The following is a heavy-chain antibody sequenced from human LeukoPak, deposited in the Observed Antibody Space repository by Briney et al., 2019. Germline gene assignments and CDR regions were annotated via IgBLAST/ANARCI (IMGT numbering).Heavy chain of an antibody. CDR1: GGSISSYY. V-gene: IGHV4-59*01. J-gene: IGHJ4*02. CDR2: IYYSGST. CDR3: ASEGDSLFDY. D-gene: IGHD1-26*01. Sequence: SETLSLTCTVSGGSISSYYWSWIRQPPGKGLEWIGYIYYSGSTNYNPSLKSRVTISVDTSKNQFSLKLSSVTAADTAVYYCASEGDSLFDYWGQGTLVTVSS.